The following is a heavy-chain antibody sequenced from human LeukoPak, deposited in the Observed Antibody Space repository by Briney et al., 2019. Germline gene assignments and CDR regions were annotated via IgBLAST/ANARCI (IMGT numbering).Heavy chain of an antibody. CDR3: AMNWNVPPRDY. V-gene: IGHV3-7*01. J-gene: IGHJ4*02. CDR1: GITFRRYW. Sequence: GGPLRLSCAASGITFRRYWMNWVRQAPGKGLEWVASINQDGSGKNYVDSVKGRFTVSGDNAKKYLQMNSLRAEDTAVYYCAMNWNVPPRDYWGQGTLVTVSS. D-gene: IGHD1-1*01. CDR2: INQDGSGK.